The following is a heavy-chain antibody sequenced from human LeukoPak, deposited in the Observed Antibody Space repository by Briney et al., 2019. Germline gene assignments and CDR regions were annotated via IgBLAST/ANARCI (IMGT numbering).Heavy chain of an antibody. CDR2: ISAYNGNT. CDR3: ARGGLYYDFWSGYYWFDY. J-gene: IGHJ4*02. CDR1: GYTFTSYG. Sequence: ASVKVSCKASGYTFTSYGISWVRQAPGQGLEWMGWISAYNGNTNYAQKLQGRVTMTTDTSTRTAYMELRSLRSDDTAVYYCARGGLYYDFWSGYYWFDYWGQGTLVTVSS. V-gene: IGHV1-18*01. D-gene: IGHD3-3*01.